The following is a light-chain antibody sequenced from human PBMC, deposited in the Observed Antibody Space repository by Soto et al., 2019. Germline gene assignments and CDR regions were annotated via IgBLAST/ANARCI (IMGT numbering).Light chain of an antibody. J-gene: IGKJ2*01. CDR1: QIIGSS. V-gene: IGKV1-5*01. CDR3: QQYYSYPYT. CDR2: DAS. Sequence: DIQMTQSPSTLSASVGDRVTITCRASQIIGSSLAWYQQKPGKAPKLLIYDASTLQSGVPSRFSGSESGTEFTLTISSLQPDDSATYYCQQYYSYPYTFGQGPSWRSN.